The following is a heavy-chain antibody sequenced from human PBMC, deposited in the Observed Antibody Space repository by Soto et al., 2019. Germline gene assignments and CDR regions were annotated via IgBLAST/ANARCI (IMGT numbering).Heavy chain of an antibody. J-gene: IGHJ6*02. CDR3: AAPAITTAAGMDV. D-gene: IGHD1-1*01. CDR2: ISDSSTYM. CDR1: GFNFSRYS. Sequence: GESLKISCSVSGFNFSRYSMNWVRQAPGKGLEWVSSISDSSTYMFYADSVKGRFTVSRDNTKNSLYLQMFSLRAEDTAVYYCAAPAITTAAGMDVWGQGTTVTVSS. V-gene: IGHV3-21*01.